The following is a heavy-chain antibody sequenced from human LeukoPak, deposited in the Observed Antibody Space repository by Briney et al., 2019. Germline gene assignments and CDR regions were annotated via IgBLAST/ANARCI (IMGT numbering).Heavy chain of an antibody. CDR3: ARDLGYSYVLYYFDY. Sequence: ASVKVSCKASGYTFTGYYMHRVRQAPGQGLEWMGWINPNSGGTNYAQKFQGRVTMTRDTSISTAYMELSRLRSDDTAVYYCARDLGYSYVLYYFDYWGQGTLVTVSS. D-gene: IGHD5-18*01. J-gene: IGHJ4*02. CDR1: GYTFTGYY. CDR2: INPNSGGT. V-gene: IGHV1-2*02.